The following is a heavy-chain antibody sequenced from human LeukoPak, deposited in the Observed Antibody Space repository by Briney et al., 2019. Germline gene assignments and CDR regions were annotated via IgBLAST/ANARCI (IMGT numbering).Heavy chain of an antibody. CDR2: INPSGGST. J-gene: IGHJ3*02. Sequence: GASVKVSCKASGYTFTSYYMHWVRQAPGRGLEWMGIINPSGGSTSYAQKFQGRVTMTRDTSTSTVYMELSSLRSEDTAVYYCARDMGEQDAFDIWGQGTMVTVSS. CDR3: ARDMGEQDAFDI. CDR1: GYTFTSYY. V-gene: IGHV1-46*01. D-gene: IGHD1/OR15-1a*01.